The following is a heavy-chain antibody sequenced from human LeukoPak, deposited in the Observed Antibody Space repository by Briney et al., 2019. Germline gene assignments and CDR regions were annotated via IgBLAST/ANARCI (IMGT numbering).Heavy chain of an antibody. D-gene: IGHD3-22*01. CDR3: TTNYYDSSGYYADDY. CDR1: GFTFSNAW. Sequence: GRSLRLSCAASGFTFSNAWMSWVRQAPGKGLEWVGRIKSKTDGGTTDYAAPVKGRFTISRDDSKNTLYLQMNSLKTEDTAVYYCTTNYYDSSGYYADDYWGQGTLVTVSS. V-gene: IGHV3-15*01. CDR2: IKSKTDGGTT. J-gene: IGHJ4*02.